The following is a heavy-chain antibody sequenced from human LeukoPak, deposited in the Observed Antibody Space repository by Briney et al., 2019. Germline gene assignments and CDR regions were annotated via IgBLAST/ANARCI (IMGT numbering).Heavy chain of an antibody. D-gene: IGHD1-7*01. CDR2: ISAYNGNT. V-gene: IGHV1-18*01. Sequence: GASVKVSCKASGYTFTSYGISSVRQAPGQGLEWMGWISAYNGNTNYAQKLQGRVTMTTDTSTSTAYMELRSLRSDDTAVYYCARDAFNWNYGEGFDPWGQGTLVTVSS. J-gene: IGHJ5*02. CDR1: GYTFTSYG. CDR3: ARDAFNWNYGEGFDP.